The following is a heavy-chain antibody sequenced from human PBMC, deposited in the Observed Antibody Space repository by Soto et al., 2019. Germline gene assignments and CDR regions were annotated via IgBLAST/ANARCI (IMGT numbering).Heavy chain of an antibody. Sequence: QMHLQESGPGLVKPSETLSLTCTVSGISITSSYWNWIRQSPGKGLEWIGQISDTGGTNYNPPFESRVTISTDTSKNQVSLTLTAVDGADTAVYFCARGRHWFGPWGQGTLVTVPS. CDR1: GISITSSY. CDR2: ISDTGGT. V-gene: IGHV4-59*01. CDR3: ARGRHWFGP. J-gene: IGHJ5*02.